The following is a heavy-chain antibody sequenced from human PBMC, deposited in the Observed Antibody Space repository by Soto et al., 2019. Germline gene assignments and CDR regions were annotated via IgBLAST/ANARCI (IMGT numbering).Heavy chain of an antibody. CDR2: IMPVFATP. V-gene: IGHV1-69*12. CDR3: ARDKDRQQLGGNYYYILDV. Sequence: QVQLVQSGGEVKKPGSSVKVSWKASGGTFSTSGISWVRQAPGQGLEWVGGIMPVFATPDYAQKFQGRVTISADESTTTAYLELTSLRTDDTAVYYCARDKDRQQLGGNYYYILDVWGQGTAIIVSS. CDR1: GGTFSTSG. D-gene: IGHD3-3*02. J-gene: IGHJ6*02.